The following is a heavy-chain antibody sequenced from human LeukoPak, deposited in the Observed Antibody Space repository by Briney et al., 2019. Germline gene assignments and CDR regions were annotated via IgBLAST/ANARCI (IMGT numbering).Heavy chain of an antibody. V-gene: IGHV4-4*07. CDR2: VYTSGST. CDR3: ASSRHNYYDSSPSGY. J-gene: IGHJ4*02. D-gene: IGHD3-22*01. CDR1: GGSISGYY. Sequence: SETLSLTCSVSGGSISGYYWTWIRQPAGKGLEWIGRVYTSGSTHYNPSLKTRLTMSVDTSKNQFSLKLSSVTAADTAVYYCASSRHNYYDSSPSGYWGQGTLVTVSS.